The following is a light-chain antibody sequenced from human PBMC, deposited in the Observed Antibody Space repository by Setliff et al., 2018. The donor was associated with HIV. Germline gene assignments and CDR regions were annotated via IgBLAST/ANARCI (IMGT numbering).Light chain of an antibody. CDR1: ATDVGNYES. Sequence: QSVLAQPASVSGSPGQSITISCTGSATDVGNYESVSWYQHHPGEVPKLIIYDVSKRPSGVPDRFSGSKSGNTASLTISGLQAEDEVDYYCCSYAGTYTSLYVFGTGTKV. CDR3: CSYAGTYTSLYV. V-gene: IGLV2-11*01. J-gene: IGLJ1*01. CDR2: DVS.